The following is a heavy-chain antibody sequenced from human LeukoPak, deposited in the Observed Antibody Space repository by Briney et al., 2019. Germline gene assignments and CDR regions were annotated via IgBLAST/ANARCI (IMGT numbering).Heavy chain of an antibody. V-gene: IGHV1-8*03. CDR1: GYTFTSYD. CDR2: MGPKSGNT. Sequence: ASVKVSCKASGYTFTSYDINWVRQATGQGLEWMGWMGPKSGNTGYAQKFQGRVTITRNTSINTAYMELSRLGSEDTAVYYCARGVDYSNYGGDFDYWGQGTLVTVSS. CDR3: ARGVDYSNYGGDFDY. J-gene: IGHJ4*02. D-gene: IGHD4-11*01.